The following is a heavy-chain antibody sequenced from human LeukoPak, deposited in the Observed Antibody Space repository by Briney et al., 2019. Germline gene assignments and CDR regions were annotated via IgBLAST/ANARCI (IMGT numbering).Heavy chain of an antibody. CDR3: ARGGDIVVVPAAQFDY. J-gene: IGHJ4*02. Sequence: ASVNVSCKASGYTFPRYDINWVRQPTGQGFEGMGWLNHNSGNTGYAQKFQGRVTMTRNTSISTAYMELSSLRSEDTAVYYCARGGDIVVVPAAQFDYWGQGTLVTVSS. CDR1: GYTFPRYD. V-gene: IGHV1-8*01. CDR2: LNHNSGNT. D-gene: IGHD2-2*01.